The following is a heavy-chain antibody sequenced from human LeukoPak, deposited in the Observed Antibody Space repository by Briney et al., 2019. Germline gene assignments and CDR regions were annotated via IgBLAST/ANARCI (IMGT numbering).Heavy chain of an antibody. D-gene: IGHD3-22*01. Sequence: SETLSLTCTVSGGSISSYYWSWIRQPPGKGLEWIGYIYYSGSTNYNPSLKSRVTISVGTSKNQFSLKLSSVTAADTAVYYCARNRWYYDSSGYQPEGFDYWGQGTLVTVSS. CDR2: IYYSGST. CDR1: GGSISSYY. V-gene: IGHV4-59*01. CDR3: ARNRWYYDSSGYQPEGFDY. J-gene: IGHJ4*02.